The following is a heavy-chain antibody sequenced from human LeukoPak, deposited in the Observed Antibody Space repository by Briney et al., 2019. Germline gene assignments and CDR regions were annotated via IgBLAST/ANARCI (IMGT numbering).Heavy chain of an antibody. CDR2: ISWDGGST. V-gene: IGHV3-43D*03. J-gene: IGHJ4*02. D-gene: IGHD5-12*01. CDR3: AKAGGVATIGPGDYFDY. CDR1: GFTFDDYA. Sequence: GGSLRLSCAASGFTFDDYAMHWVRHALGKGLEWVSLISWDGGSTYYADSVKGRFTISRDNSKNSLYLQMNSLGAEDTALYYCAKAGGVATIGPGDYFDYWGQGTLVTVSS.